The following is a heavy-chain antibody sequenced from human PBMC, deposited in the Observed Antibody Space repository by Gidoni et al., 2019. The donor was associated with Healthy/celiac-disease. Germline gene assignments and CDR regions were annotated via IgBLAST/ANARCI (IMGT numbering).Heavy chain of an antibody. Sequence: QVQLQQWGAGLLKPSETLSLTCAVYGGSFSGYYWSWIRQPPGKGLEWIGEINHSGSTNYNPSLKSRVTISVDTSKNQFSLKLSSVTAADTAVYYCARGLDYGGNFDYWGQGTLVTVSS. J-gene: IGHJ4*02. V-gene: IGHV4-34*01. CDR2: INHSGST. CDR1: GGSFSGYY. CDR3: ARGLDYGGNFDY. D-gene: IGHD4-17*01.